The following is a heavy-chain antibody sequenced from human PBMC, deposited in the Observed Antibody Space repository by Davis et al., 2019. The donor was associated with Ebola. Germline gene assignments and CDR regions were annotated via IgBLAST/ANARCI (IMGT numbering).Heavy chain of an antibody. J-gene: IGHJ6*02. D-gene: IGHD3-22*01. CDR2: ISGNGGNT. CDR1: GFSITTYA. CDR3: AKDQFDRSGSSGRFYYGMDV. V-gene: IGHV3-23*01. Sequence: GGSLRLSCAASGFSITTYAMSWVRQAPGKGLEWVSGISGNGGNTDYGAPVRGRFSITRDRARNTLNLQMNSLRGGDTAVYYCAKDQFDRSGSSGRFYYGMDVWGQGTTVIVSS.